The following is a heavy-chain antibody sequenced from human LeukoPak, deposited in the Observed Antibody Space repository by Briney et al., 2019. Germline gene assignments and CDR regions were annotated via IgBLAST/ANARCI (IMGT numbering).Heavy chain of an antibody. Sequence: SETLSLTCTVSGGSIRTYYWSWIRQPPGKGLEWIGYIYYSGSTNYNPSLKSRVTISVDTSKNQFSLKVSSVMAADTAVCYCARAYGSGYYGMDVWGQGTTVTVSS. CDR1: GGSIRTYY. V-gene: IGHV4-59*01. D-gene: IGHD3-10*01. CDR3: ARAYGSGYYGMDV. CDR2: IYYSGST. J-gene: IGHJ6*02.